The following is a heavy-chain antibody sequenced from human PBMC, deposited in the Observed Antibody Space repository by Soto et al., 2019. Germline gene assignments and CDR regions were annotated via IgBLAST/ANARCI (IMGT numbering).Heavy chain of an antibody. J-gene: IGHJ6*02. Sequence: SVKVSCKASGGTFSSYSISWVRQAPGQGLEWIVGLIPIFGTANYAQKFQGRVTITADESTSTAYMELSSLRSEDTAVYYCARGVRGVLNSYYYYGMDVWGQGTTVTVS. D-gene: IGHD3-10*01. CDR1: GGTFSSYS. V-gene: IGHV1-69*13. CDR2: LIPIFGTA. CDR3: ARGVRGVLNSYYYYGMDV.